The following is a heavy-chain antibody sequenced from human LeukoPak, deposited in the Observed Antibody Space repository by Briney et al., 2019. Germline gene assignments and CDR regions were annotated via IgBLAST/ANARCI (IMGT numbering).Heavy chain of an antibody. J-gene: IGHJ4*02. Sequence: SSETLSLTCTVSGGSISSYYWSWIRQPPGKGLEWIGYIYYSGSTNYNPSLKSRVTISVDTSKNQFSLKLSSVTAADTAVYYCARGGFWSTRGNYFDYWGQGTLVTVSS. CDR3: ARGGFWSTRGNYFDY. D-gene: IGHD3-3*01. CDR1: GGSISSYY. V-gene: IGHV4-59*01. CDR2: IYYSGST.